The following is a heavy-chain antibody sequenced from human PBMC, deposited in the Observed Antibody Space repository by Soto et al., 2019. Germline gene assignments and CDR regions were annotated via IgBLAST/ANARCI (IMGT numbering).Heavy chain of an antibody. CDR3: AATGGNYFGLDV. D-gene: IGHD2-8*02. Sequence: ASVKVSFKSSYNTVTEYGINCLGQAPGQVLEWMGWISGYNGNTKYAQKFQDRVTMTADTSTRTAFMEVRSLTSDDTGVYFCAATGGNYFGLDVWGQGTTVTVSS. CDR1: YNTVTEYG. CDR2: ISGYNGNT. V-gene: IGHV1-18*01. J-gene: IGHJ6*02.